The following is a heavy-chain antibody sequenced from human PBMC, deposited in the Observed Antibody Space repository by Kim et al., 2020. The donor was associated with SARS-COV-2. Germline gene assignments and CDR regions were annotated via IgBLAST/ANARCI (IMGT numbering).Heavy chain of an antibody. CDR2: IYYSGST. D-gene: IGHD6-19*01. CDR1: GGSISSSSYY. V-gene: IGHV4-39*01. J-gene: IGHJ6*01. CDR3: ARQGLAGNYYYYGMDV. Sequence: SETLSLTCTVSGGSISSSSYYWGWIRQPPGKGLEWIGSIYYSGSTYYNPSLKSRVTISVDTSKNQFSLKLSSVTAADTAVYYCARQGLAGNYYYYGMDV.